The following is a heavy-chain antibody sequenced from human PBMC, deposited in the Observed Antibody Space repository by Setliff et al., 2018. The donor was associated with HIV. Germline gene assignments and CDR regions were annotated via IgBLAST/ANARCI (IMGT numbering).Heavy chain of an antibody. CDR3: ARCWYSSGWLPGPDAFDI. CDR1: GYTFTSYD. V-gene: IGHV1-8*02. CDR2: MNPNSGNT. Sequence: GASVKVSCKASGYTFTSYDINWVRQATGQGLEWMGWMNPNSGNTGYAQNLQGRVTMTTDTSTSTAYMELRYLRSDDTAVYYCARCWYSSGWLPGPDAFDIWGQGTMVTVSS. J-gene: IGHJ3*02. D-gene: IGHD6-19*01.